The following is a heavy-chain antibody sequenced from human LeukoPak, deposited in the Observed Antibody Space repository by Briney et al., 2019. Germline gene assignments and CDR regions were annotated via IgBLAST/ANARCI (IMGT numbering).Heavy chain of an antibody. CDR2: IIPIFGTA. CDR1: GGTFSSYA. Sequence: ASVKVSCKASGGTFSSYAISWVRQAPGQGLEWMGGIIPIFGTANYAQKFQGRVTITADESTSTAYMELSSLRSEDTAVYYCARDLVSSSWLDYWGQGTLVTLSS. D-gene: IGHD6-13*01. CDR3: ARDLVSSSWLDY. V-gene: IGHV1-69*01. J-gene: IGHJ4*02.